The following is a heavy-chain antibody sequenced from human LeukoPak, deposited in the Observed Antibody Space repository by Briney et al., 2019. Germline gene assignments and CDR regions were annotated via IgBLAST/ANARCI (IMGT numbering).Heavy chain of an antibody. Sequence: GGSLRLSCAASGFTFSSYAMSWVRQAPGKGLEWVSAISGSGGSTYYADSVKGRFTISRDNSKNTLYLQMNSLRAEDTAVYYCAKDSRLRFLEWLPYYFDYWGQGTLVTVSS. J-gene: IGHJ4*02. CDR3: AKDSRLRFLEWLPYYFDY. CDR2: ISGSGGST. V-gene: IGHV3-23*01. D-gene: IGHD3-3*01. CDR1: GFTFSSYA.